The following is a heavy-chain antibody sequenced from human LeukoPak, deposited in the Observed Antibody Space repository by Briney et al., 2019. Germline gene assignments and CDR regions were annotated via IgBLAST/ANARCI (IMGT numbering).Heavy chain of an antibody. J-gene: IGHJ3*01. CDR3: AGGSGWLVDF. V-gene: IGHV3-23*01. D-gene: IGHD6-19*01. Sequence: GGSLRLSCEASGFAFSSYVMSWVRQAPGKGLEWVSTITGGGDTTYYADSVKGRFTVSRDNAKNTLYVQMNGLRVEDTAIYYCAGGSGWLVDFWGQGTMVTVSS. CDR1: GFAFSSYV. CDR2: ITGGGDTT.